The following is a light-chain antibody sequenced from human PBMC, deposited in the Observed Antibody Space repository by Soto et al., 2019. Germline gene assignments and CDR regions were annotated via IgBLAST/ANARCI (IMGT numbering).Light chain of an antibody. Sequence: DIQMTQSPSFLSASVGDRVTITCRASQGISSYLVRYQQKPGKAPNLLIYAASTLQSGVPSRFSGSGSGTEFTLTISSLQPEDFATYYCQQLNSYPHTFGQGTRLEIK. V-gene: IGKV1-9*01. CDR3: QQLNSYPHT. J-gene: IGKJ5*01. CDR2: AAS. CDR1: QGISSY.